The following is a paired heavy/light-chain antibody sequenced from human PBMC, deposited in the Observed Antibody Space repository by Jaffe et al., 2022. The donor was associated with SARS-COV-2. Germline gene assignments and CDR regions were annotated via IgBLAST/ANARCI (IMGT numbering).Heavy chain of an antibody. Sequence: EVQLVQSGADVKKPGESLKISCKGSGYTFTNYWIGWVRQMPGKGLEWMGIIYPGDSETRYSPSFQGQVTISADKSITTAYLQWSSLKASDTAMYYCARLLGSSYYLWYFDLWGRGTLVTVSS. V-gene: IGHV5-51*01. CDR1: GYTFTNYW. J-gene: IGHJ2*01. D-gene: IGHD6-13*01. CDR2: IYPGDSET. CDR3: ARLLGSSYYLWYFDL.
Light chain of an antibody. CDR2: RND. V-gene: IGLV1-47*01. Sequence: QSMLTQPPSASGTPGQRVTISCSGSSSNIGSHYVYWYEQLPGTAPKLLIYRNDQRPSGVPDRFSGSKSGTSASLAISGLRSEDEADYYCAVWDDNLSGWVFGGGTKLTVL. J-gene: IGLJ3*02. CDR1: SSNIGSHY. CDR3: AVWDDNLSGWV.